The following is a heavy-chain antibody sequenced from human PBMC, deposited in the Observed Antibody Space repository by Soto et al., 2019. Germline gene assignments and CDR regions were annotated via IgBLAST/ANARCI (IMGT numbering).Heavy chain of an antibody. Sequence: SETHSLTSTVSGGTSRSWYWSWIRQPTGKGLEWIGYIYYSGSTNCNPSLKSRVTISVDTSKNQFSLKLSSVTAADTAVYYCARGSYYYDSSGYYHYWGQGTLVTVSS. CDR2: IYYSGST. J-gene: IGHJ4*02. CDR1: GGTSRSWY. V-gene: IGHV4-59*08. CDR3: ARGSYYYDSSGYYHY. D-gene: IGHD3-22*01.